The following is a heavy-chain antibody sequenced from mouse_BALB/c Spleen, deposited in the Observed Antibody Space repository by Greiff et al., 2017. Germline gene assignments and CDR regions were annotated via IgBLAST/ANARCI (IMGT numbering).Heavy chain of an antibody. CDR1: GYSITSDYV. CDR3: AREDSYGNYAMDY. Sequence: EVKLVESGPGLVKPSPSLSLSCTASGYSITSDYVWNWIRQFPGNKLEWMGYISYSGSTSYNPSLKSRISLTRDTSTNQFFLQLNSVTTEDTATYYCAREDSYGNYAMDYWGQGTSVTVSA. CDR2: ISYSGST. D-gene: IGHD1-1*02. J-gene: IGHJ4*01. V-gene: IGHV3-2*02.